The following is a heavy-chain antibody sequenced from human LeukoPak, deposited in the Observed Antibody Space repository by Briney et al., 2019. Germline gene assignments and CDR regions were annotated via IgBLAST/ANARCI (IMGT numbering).Heavy chain of an antibody. CDR1: GFTFSSYE. J-gene: IGHJ3*02. CDR3: AREFGLRYFDWLLWGAFDI. Sequence: EGSLRLSCAASGFTFSSYEMNWVRQAPGKGLEWVSYISSSGSTIYYADSVKGRFTISRDNAKNSLYLQMNSLRAEDTAVYYCAREFGLRYFDWLLWGAFDIWGQGTMVTVSS. D-gene: IGHD3-9*01. V-gene: IGHV3-48*03. CDR2: ISSSGSTI.